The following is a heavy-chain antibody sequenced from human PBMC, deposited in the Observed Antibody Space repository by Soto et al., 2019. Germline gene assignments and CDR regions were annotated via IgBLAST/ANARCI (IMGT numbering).Heavy chain of an antibody. Sequence: LSLTCAVSGGSISSGGYSWNWIRQPPGKGLEWISYISHSYDYTNSADSVKGRFTISRDNTKNSMYLQMNSLRAEDTAVYYCARVSEGFFDYWGQGALVTVSS. J-gene: IGHJ4*02. V-gene: IGHV3-11*05. CDR1: GGSISSGGYS. CDR3: ARVSEGFFDY. CDR2: ISHSYDYT.